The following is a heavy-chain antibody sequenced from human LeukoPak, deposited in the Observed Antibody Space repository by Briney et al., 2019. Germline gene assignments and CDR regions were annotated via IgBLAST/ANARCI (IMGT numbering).Heavy chain of an antibody. V-gene: IGHV4-31*03. CDR3: ARADIAAAAPGAIDI. CDR1: GGSISSGGYY. CDR2: IYYSGST. Sequence: SETLSLTCTVSGGSISSGGYYWSWIRQHPGKGLEWIGYIYYSGSTYYNPSLKSRVTISVDTSKNQFSLKLSSVTAADTAVYYCARADIAAAAPGAIDIWGQGTKVTVSS. D-gene: IGHD6-13*01. J-gene: IGHJ3*02.